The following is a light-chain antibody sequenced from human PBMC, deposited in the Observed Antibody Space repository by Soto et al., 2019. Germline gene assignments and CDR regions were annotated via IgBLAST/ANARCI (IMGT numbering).Light chain of an antibody. CDR2: DAS. Sequence: IEVTQSPSSLAASLGDRVTITCRASQTIGTYVNWYRQKSGAAPELLIYDASTLQSGVPSRFRGGASGTDFTLTISSLQLDDFATYYCQQYNTFLTFGGGTKVDIK. CDR3: QQYNTFLT. J-gene: IGKJ4*01. CDR1: QTIGTY. V-gene: IGKV1-39*01.